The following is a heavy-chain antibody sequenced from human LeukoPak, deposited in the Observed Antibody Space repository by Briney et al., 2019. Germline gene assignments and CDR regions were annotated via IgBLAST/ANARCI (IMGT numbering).Heavy chain of an antibody. Sequence: GGSLTLSCAASGFTFSNYWMGWVRQAPGKGLEWVANIKHDGSEKHYVDSAKGRFIISRDNAKNSLYLQMNSLRAEDTAVYYCARDPPYRNWGYDYWGQGTLVTVSS. CDR1: GFTFSNYW. J-gene: IGHJ4*02. D-gene: IGHD7-27*01. CDR2: IKHDGSEK. CDR3: ARDPPYRNWGYDY. V-gene: IGHV3-7*01.